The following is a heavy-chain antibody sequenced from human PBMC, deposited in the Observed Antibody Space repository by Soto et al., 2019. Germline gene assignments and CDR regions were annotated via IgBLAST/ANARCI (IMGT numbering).Heavy chain of an antibody. V-gene: IGHV1-18*01. J-gene: IGHJ5*02. CDR3: ARDEMGKYCSSTSCYAGGWFDT. CDR1: GYTYTSYG. CDR2: ISAYNGNT. D-gene: IGHD2-2*01. Sequence: ASVKVSCKASGYTYTSYGISWVRHAPGQGLERMGWISAYNGNTNYAQKLQGRVTMTTGTSTSTAYMELRSLRSDDTAVYYCARDEMGKYCSSTSCYAGGWFDTWGQGTLVTVSS.